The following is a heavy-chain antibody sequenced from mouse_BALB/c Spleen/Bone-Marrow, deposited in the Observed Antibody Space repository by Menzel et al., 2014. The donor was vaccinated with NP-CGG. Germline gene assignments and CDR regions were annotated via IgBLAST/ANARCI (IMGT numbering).Heavy chain of an antibody. J-gene: IGHJ4*01. V-gene: IGHV14-3*02. CDR1: GFNIKDTY. Sequence: DVQLVESGAELVKPGASVKLSCTASGFNIKDTYMYRVKQRPEQGLEWIGRIDPANGNTKYDPKFQGRATITADTSSNTAYLQLSSLTSEDTAVYYCAREDYGNSYAMDYWGQGTSVTVSS. D-gene: IGHD2-1*01. CDR3: AREDYGNSYAMDY. CDR2: IDPANGNT.